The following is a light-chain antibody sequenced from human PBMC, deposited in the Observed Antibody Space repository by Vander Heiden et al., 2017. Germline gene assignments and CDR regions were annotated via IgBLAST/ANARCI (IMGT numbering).Light chain of an antibody. V-gene: IGLV1-40*01. J-gene: IGLJ3*02. Sequence: QPVLTQPPSVSGAPGQRVTISCTGSSSNIGAGYDVHWYQQLPGTAPKLLIYANSNRPSGVPDRVSGSKSGTSESLAITGLQAEDEADYDCQSYDSSLSRVFGGGTKMTVL. CDR2: ANS. CDR1: SSNIGAGYD. CDR3: QSYDSSLSRV.